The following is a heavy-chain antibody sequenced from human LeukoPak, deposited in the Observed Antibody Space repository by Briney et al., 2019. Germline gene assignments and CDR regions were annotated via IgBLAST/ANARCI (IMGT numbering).Heavy chain of an antibody. Sequence: PSETLSLTCTVSGGSISSSSYYWGWIRQPPGKGLEWIGSIYYSGSTYYNPSLKSRVTISVDTSKNQFSLRLSSVTAADTAVYYCARHQCSSTKCYTFYYYGMDVWGQGTTVTVSS. CDR3: ARHQCSSTKCYTFYYYGMDV. V-gene: IGHV4-39*01. CDR2: IYYSGST. J-gene: IGHJ6*02. D-gene: IGHD2-2*02. CDR1: GGSISSSSYY.